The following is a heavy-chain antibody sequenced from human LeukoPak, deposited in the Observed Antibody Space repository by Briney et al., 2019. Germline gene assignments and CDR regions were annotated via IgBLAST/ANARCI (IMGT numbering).Heavy chain of an antibody. V-gene: IGHV3-53*01. CDR3: ARGGWSVYFDY. J-gene: IGHJ4*02. CDR2: IYSAGTT. D-gene: IGHD1-26*01. Sequence: SGGSLRLSCAASGFTVSSNYMSWVRQAPGKGLEWVSVIYSAGTTYYADPVEGRFTISRDNSRNTVFLQMNSLRAEDTAMYYCARGGWSVYFDYWGQGTLVTVSS. CDR1: GFTVSSNY.